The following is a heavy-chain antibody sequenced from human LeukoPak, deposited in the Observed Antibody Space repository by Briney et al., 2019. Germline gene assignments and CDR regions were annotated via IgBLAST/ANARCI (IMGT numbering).Heavy chain of an antibody. V-gene: IGHV3-21*01. D-gene: IGHD1-26*01. CDR1: GFTFSSSW. J-gene: IGHJ4*02. CDR3: ARNSGSYYDHFDY. CDR2: ISSSSSYI. Sequence: AGGSLRLSCADSGFTFSSSWMTWVRQAPGKGLEWVSSISSSSSYIYYADSVKGRFTISRDNAKNSLYLQMNSLRAEDTAVYYCARNSGSYYDHFDYWGQGTLVTVSS.